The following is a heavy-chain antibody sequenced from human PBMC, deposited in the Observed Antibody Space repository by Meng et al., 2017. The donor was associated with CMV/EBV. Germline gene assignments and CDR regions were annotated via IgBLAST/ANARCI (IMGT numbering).Heavy chain of an antibody. J-gene: IGHJ6*02. D-gene: IGHD6-6*01. CDR2: IIPIFGTA. Sequence: SVKVSCKASGGTFSSYAISWVRQAPGQGLEWMGGIIPIFGTANYAQKFQGRVTITTDESTSKAYMELSSLRSEDTAVYYCARDGEGIAARRGVGRFNRDYYYYGMDVWGQGTTVTVSS. V-gene: IGHV1-69*05. CDR3: ARDGEGIAARRGVGRFNRDYYYYGMDV. CDR1: GGTFSSYA.